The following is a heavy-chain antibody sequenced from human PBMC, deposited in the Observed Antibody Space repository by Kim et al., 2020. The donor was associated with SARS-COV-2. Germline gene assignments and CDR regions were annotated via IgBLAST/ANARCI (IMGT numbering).Heavy chain of an antibody. Sequence: SVKVSCKASGGTFSSYAISWVRQAPGQGLEWMGGIIPIFGTANYAQKFQGRVTITADESTSTAYMELSSLRSEDTAVYYCARPPSITMVRGVIWGYYYYGMDVWGQGTTVTVSS. CDR1: GGTFSSYA. V-gene: IGHV1-69*13. D-gene: IGHD3-10*01. CDR2: IIPIFGTA. CDR3: ARPPSITMVRGVIWGYYYYGMDV. J-gene: IGHJ6*02.